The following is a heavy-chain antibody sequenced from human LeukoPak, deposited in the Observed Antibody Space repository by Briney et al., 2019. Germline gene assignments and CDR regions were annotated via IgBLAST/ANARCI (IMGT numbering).Heavy chain of an antibody. Sequence: PGGSLRLSCAASGFTVSSYAMSWVRQAPGKGLEWVSAISGSGGSTYYADSVKGRFTISRDNSKNTLYLQMNSLRAEDTAVYYCTMEVVPAEVVGNYWGQGTLVTVSS. V-gene: IGHV3-23*01. J-gene: IGHJ4*02. CDR1: GFTVSSYA. CDR2: ISGSGGST. D-gene: IGHD2-2*01. CDR3: TMEVVPAEVVGNY.